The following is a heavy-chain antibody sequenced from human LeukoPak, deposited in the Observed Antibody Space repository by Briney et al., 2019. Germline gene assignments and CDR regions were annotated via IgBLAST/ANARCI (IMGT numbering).Heavy chain of an antibody. V-gene: IGHV3-21*01. CDR1: GFTFSSYS. D-gene: IGHD2-2*01. J-gene: IGHJ3*02. CDR3: ARSRYCSSTSCPDAFDI. CDR2: ISSSSSYI. Sequence: GGSLRLSCAASGFTFSSYSMNWVRQAPGKGLEWVSSISSSSSYIYYADSVKGRSTISRDNAKNSLYLQMNSLRAEDTAVYYCARSRYCSSTSCPDAFDIWGQGTMVTVSS.